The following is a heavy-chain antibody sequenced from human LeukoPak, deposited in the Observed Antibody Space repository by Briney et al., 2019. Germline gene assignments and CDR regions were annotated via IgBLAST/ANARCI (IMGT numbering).Heavy chain of an antibody. CDR1: GYTFTSYG. D-gene: IGHD6-13*01. CDR3: ARHSSGWYELDY. Sequence: ASVKVSCKASGYTFTSYGISWVRQAPGQGLEWMGWISAYNGNTNYAQKLQGRVTMTTDTSTSTAYMELSSLRSEDTAVYYCARHSSGWYELDYWGQGTLVTVPS. CDR2: ISAYNGNT. J-gene: IGHJ4*02. V-gene: IGHV1-18*01.